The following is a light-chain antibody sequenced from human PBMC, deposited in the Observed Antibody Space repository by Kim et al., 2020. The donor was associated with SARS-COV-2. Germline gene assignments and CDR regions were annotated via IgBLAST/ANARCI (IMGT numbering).Light chain of an antibody. Sequence: PGKTARSTCGGNNIGSKSVHWYQQKPGQAPVLVIYYDSDRPSGIPERFSGSNSGNTATLTISRVEAGDEADYYCQVWDSSSDHWVFGGGTQLTVL. V-gene: IGLV3-21*04. CDR1: NIGSKS. CDR2: YDS. CDR3: QVWDSSSDHWV. J-gene: IGLJ3*02.